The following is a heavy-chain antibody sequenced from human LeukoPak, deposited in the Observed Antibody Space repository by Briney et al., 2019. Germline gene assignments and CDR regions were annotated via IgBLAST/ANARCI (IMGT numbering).Heavy chain of an antibody. Sequence: GGSLRLSCAASGFTFSSYSMNWVRQAPGKGLEWVSSISRGSGSIYYADSLKGRFTISRDNAKNSLYLQMNSLRVEDTAVYYCARAPPYCGGDCSDWYFDLWGRGTLVTVSS. CDR3: ARAPPYCGGDCSDWYFDL. CDR2: ISRGSGSI. J-gene: IGHJ2*01. V-gene: IGHV3-21*01. D-gene: IGHD2-21*02. CDR1: GFTFSSYS.